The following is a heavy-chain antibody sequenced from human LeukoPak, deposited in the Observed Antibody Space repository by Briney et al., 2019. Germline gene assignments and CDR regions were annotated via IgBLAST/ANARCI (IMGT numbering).Heavy chain of an antibody. Sequence: SETLSLTCTVSGGSNSSTGYYWGWIRQPPGKGLEWIGEFNHSGSTNYNPSLKSRVTISVDTSKNQFSLKLSSVTAADTAVYYCARGRGYYDFWSGYTPRAWFDPWGQGTLVTVSS. J-gene: IGHJ5*02. V-gene: IGHV4-39*07. CDR1: GGSNSSTGYY. D-gene: IGHD3-3*01. CDR3: ARGRGYYDFWSGYTPRAWFDP. CDR2: FNHSGST.